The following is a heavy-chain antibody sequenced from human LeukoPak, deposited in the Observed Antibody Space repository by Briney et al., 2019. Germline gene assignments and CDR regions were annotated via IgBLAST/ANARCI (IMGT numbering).Heavy chain of an antibody. Sequence: GGSLRLSCAASGFTFSSYSVNWVRQAPGKGLEWVSSISSSSSYIYYADSVKGRFTISRDNAKNSLYLQMNSLRAEDTAVYYCARASLDIVVVVAATYGMDVWGKGTTVTVSS. J-gene: IGHJ6*04. CDR3: ARASLDIVVVVAATYGMDV. D-gene: IGHD2-15*01. V-gene: IGHV3-21*01. CDR1: GFTFSSYS. CDR2: ISSSSSYI.